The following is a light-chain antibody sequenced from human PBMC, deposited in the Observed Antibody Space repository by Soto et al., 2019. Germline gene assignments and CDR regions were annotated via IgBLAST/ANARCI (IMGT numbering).Light chain of an antibody. CDR2: SVS. CDR1: SSDIGTYDH. Sequence: QSALTQPASVSGSPGQSITISCSGTSSDIGTYDHVAWFQQFPGKTPKLMIYSVSNRPSGVSYRFSGSKSGNTASLTISGLQAEDEADYYCISHAGSNNLLFGGGTKLTVL. CDR3: ISHAGSNNLL. J-gene: IGLJ2*01. V-gene: IGLV2-14*01.